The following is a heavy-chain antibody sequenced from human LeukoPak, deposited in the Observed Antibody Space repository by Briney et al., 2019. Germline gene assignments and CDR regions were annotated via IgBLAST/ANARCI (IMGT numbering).Heavy chain of an antibody. CDR1: GGSISSSTHY. Sequence: SETLSLTCTVSGGSISSSTHYWGWIRQPPGKVLEWLGSIYYCRSTYYNPSLKSHVTMYVDTSKDQFSLNLSSVTAADTAVYYCARLAMVRGVTQYYFDYWGQGTLVTVSS. CDR2: IYYCRST. CDR3: ARLAMVRGVTQYYFDY. J-gene: IGHJ4*02. V-gene: IGHV4-39*01. D-gene: IGHD3-10*01.